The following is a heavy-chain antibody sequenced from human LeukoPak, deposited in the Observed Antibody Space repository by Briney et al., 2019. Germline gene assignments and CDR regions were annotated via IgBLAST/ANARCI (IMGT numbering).Heavy chain of an antibody. J-gene: IGHJ6*03. CDR2: IYYSGST. V-gene: IGHV4-59*01. CDR3: ARGQYSTSSFYNHYYMDV. CDR1: GGSFSGYY. Sequence: SETLSLTCAVFGGSFSGYYWSWIRQPPGKGLEWIGYIYYSGSTNYNPSLKSRVTISVDTSKNHFSLEVSSVTAADTAVYYCARGQYSTSSFYNHYYMDVWGTGTTVSVSS. D-gene: IGHD6-6*01.